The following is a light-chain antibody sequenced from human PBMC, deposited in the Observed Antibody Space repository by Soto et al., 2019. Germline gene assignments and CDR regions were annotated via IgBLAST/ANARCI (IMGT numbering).Light chain of an antibody. CDR3: QHYNYWPYT. CDR2: GAS. V-gene: IGKV3-20*01. J-gene: IGKJ2*01. Sequence: EIVMTQSPATLSLSPGERATLSCRASQSVSSSYLAWYQQKPGQAPRILIFGASGRATGIPDRFSGSGSGTDFTLTISRLEPEDVAVYYCQHYNYWPYTVGQGTKVEIK. CDR1: QSVSSSY.